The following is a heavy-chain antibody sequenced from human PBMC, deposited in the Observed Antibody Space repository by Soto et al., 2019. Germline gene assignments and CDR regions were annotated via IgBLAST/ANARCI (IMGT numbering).Heavy chain of an antibody. CDR3: ARGGNHDYVDY. D-gene: IGHD4-4*01. CDR2: INHSGST. CDR1: GGSFSGYY. V-gene: IGHV4-34*01. J-gene: IGHJ4*02. Sequence: QVQLQQWGAGLLKPSETLSLTCAVYGGSFSGYYWSWIRQPPGKGQEWIGEINHSGSTNYNPSLKSRVTISVDTSKNQFSLKLSSVTAADTAVYYCARGGNHDYVDYWGQGTLVTVSS.